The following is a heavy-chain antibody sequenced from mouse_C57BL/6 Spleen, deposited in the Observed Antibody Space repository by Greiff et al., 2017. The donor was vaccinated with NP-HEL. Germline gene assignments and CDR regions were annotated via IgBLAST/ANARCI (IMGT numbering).Heavy chain of an antibody. V-gene: IGHV6-3*01. CDR2: IRLKSDNYAT. Sequence: EVKLEESGGGLVQPGGSMKLSCVASGFTFSNYWMNWVRQSPEKGLEWVAQIRLKSDNYATHYAESVKGRFTISRDDSKSSVYLQMNNLRAEDTGIYYCTLAIYYYGSSYYFDYWGQGTTLTVSS. CDR1: GFTFSNYW. CDR3: TLAIYYYGSSYYFDY. J-gene: IGHJ2*01. D-gene: IGHD1-1*01.